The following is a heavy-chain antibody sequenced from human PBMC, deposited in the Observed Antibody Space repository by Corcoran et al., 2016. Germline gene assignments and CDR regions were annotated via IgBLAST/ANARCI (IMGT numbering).Heavy chain of an antibody. Sequence: QVLLQASGPELVKPSETLSLTCTVSGGSTNSYFWSWIRQPAGKGLEWIGRFYSSGSTDYNPSLKSRVTMSVDTSKNQFSMKLMSVTAADTAVYYCARGGGEYSRSSGWFDPWGQGTLVTVSS. CDR1: GGSTNSYF. J-gene: IGHJ5*02. CDR2: FYSSGST. D-gene: IGHD6-6*01. V-gene: IGHV4-4*07. CDR3: ARGGGEYSRSSGWFDP.